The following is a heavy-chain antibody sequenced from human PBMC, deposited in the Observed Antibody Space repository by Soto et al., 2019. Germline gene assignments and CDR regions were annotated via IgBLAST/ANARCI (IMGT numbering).Heavy chain of an antibody. CDR2: IKSDGTST. CDR3: TRGGNYAMDV. V-gene: IGHV3-74*01. Sequence: EVQLVESGGGLVQPGGSPRLSCAASGFTFSNYWMRWVRQVPGKGLLWVSCIKSDGTSTVYADPVKGRFTISRDNAKNTLYLQMDSLRAEDTAVYYCTRGGNYAMDVWGQGTTVTVSS. J-gene: IGHJ6*02. CDR1: GFTFSNYW.